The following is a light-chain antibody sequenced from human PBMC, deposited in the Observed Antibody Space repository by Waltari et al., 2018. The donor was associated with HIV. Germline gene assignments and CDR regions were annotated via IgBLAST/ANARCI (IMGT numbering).Light chain of an antibody. CDR3: ATWDDGLSGWV. J-gene: IGLJ3*02. CDR1: ASNIGRNT. CDR2: NND. Sequence: QSVVTQPPSASGTPGQRVSMSCSGSASNIGRNTVNWYQHLPQTAPKLLIYNNDERPSGVPDLFSASKTGTSASLDISGLQAEDEADYYCATWDDGLSGWVFGGGTKLTVL. V-gene: IGLV1-44*01.